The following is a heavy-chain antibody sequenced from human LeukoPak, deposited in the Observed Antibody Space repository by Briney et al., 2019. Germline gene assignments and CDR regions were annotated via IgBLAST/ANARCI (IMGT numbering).Heavy chain of an antibody. Sequence: GGSLRLSCAASGFTFSDYYMSWIRQAPGKGLEWVSYISSSGSTIYYADSAKGRFTISRDNAKNSLYLQMNSLRAEDTAVYYCARDVGYCTNGVCPGTFDYYGMDVWGQGTTVTVSS. J-gene: IGHJ6*02. CDR2: ISSSGSTI. V-gene: IGHV3-11*01. CDR1: GFTFSDYY. CDR3: ARDVGYCTNGVCPGTFDYYGMDV. D-gene: IGHD2-8*01.